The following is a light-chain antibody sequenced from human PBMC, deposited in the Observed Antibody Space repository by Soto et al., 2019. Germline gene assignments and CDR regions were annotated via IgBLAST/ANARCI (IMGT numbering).Light chain of an antibody. V-gene: IGKV1-5*01. J-gene: IGKJ1*01. CDR3: QQSYSTPTWT. CDR1: QSISSW. Sequence: DIQMTQSPSTLSASVGDRVTITCRASQSISSWLAWYQQKPGKAPKLLIYDVSSLESGVPSRFSGSGSGTEFTLTISSLQPDDFATYYCQQSYSTPTWTFGQGTKVDIK. CDR2: DVS.